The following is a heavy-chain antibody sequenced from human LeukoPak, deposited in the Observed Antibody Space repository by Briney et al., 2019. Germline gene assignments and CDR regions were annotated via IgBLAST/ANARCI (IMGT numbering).Heavy chain of an antibody. J-gene: IGHJ4*02. CDR1: GYSFTNFW. CDR2: ISPGDSDT. V-gene: IGHV5-51*01. D-gene: IGHD3-10*01. CDR3: ARLWGSGSYNIGVYYFDY. Sequence: KHGESLKISCKGSGYSFTNFWIGWVRQMPGKGLEWMGIISPGDSDTRYSPSFQGQVTISADKSFTTAYLQWTSLKASDTAMYYCARLWGSGSYNIGVYYFDYWGRGTLVTVSS.